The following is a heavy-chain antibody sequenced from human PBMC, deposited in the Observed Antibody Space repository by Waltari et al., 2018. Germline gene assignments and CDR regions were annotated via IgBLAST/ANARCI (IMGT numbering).Heavy chain of an antibody. J-gene: IGHJ4*02. CDR3: ASGDGSGTLDVEY. Sequence: QVQLVQSGAEVKKPGASVKVSCKASGYTFTSYAMHWVRRAPGQRLEWRGGINAGNGNTKYSQKFQGRVTITRDTSASTAYMELSSLRSEDTAVYYCASGDGSGTLDVEYWSQGTLVTVSS. CDR2: INAGNGNT. CDR1: GYTFTSYA. V-gene: IGHV1-3*01. D-gene: IGHD3-10*01.